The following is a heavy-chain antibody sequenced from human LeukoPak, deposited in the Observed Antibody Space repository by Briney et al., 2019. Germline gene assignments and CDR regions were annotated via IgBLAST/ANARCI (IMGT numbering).Heavy chain of an antibody. Sequence: PGGSLRLSCAASGFMFSNYAMSWVRQAPGKGLEWVSGINNRGGGIYYAESVEGRFTISRDNSKNTLYLQMKSLRAEDTAVYYCAKDGFDYYDSSGYYYFDDWGQGTLVTVSS. CDR1: GFMFSNYA. J-gene: IGHJ4*02. CDR3: AKDGFDYYDSSGYYYFDD. CDR2: INNRGGGI. D-gene: IGHD3-22*01. V-gene: IGHV3-23*05.